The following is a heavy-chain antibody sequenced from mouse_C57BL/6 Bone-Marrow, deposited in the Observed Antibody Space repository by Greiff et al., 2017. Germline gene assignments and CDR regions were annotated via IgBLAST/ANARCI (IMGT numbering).Heavy chain of an antibody. CDR1: GYTFTSYG. V-gene: IGHV1-81*01. CDR2: IYPRSGNT. J-gene: IGHJ4*01. CDR3: ARGAPDAMDY. D-gene: IGHD3-1*01. Sequence: QVQLQQSGAELARPGASVKLSCKASGYTFTSYGISWVKQRTGQGLEWIGEIYPRSGNTYYNEKFKGKATLTADKYSSTAYMELRSLTSEDSAVYFCARGAPDAMDYWGQGTSVTVSS.